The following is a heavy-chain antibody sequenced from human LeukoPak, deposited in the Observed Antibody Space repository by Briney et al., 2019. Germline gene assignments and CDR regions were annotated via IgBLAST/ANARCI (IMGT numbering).Heavy chain of an antibody. CDR1: GVSISSSRYY. D-gene: IGHD3-9*01. CDR2: IFYSGTT. J-gene: IGHJ4*02. Sequence: PSETLSLTCTVSGVSISSSRYYWGWIRQPPGKGLEWIGTIFYSGTTYYNPSLKSRVAISVDTSKNQFSLKLNSVTAADTAVYYCARGPEHYDILTGIDNWGQGTLVTVSS. V-gene: IGHV4-39*01. CDR3: ARGPEHYDILTGIDN.